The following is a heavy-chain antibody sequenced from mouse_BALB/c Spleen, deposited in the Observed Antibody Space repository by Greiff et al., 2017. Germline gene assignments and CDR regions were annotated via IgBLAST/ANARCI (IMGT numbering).Heavy chain of an antibody. CDR3: ARDPYYYGSTPAWFAY. J-gene: IGHJ3*01. V-gene: IGHV5-6-3*01. Sequence: DVKLVESGGGLVQPGGSLKLSCAASGFTFSSYGMSWVRQTPDKRLELVATINSNGGSTYYPDSVKGRFTISRDNAKNTLYLQMSSLKSEDTAMYYCARDPYYYGSTPAWFAYWGQGTLVTVSA. D-gene: IGHD1-1*01. CDR2: INSNGGST. CDR1: GFTFSSYG.